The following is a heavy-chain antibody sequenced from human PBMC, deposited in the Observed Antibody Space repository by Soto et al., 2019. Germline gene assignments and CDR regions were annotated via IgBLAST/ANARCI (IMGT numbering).Heavy chain of an antibody. CDR1: GGSISSGDYY. CDR3: AREGDDYGGNSMDY. V-gene: IGHV4-30-4*01. CDR2: IYYSGST. J-gene: IGHJ4*02. D-gene: IGHD4-17*01. Sequence: QVQLQESGPGLVKPSQTLSLTCTVSGGSISSGDYYWSWIRQPPGKGLEWIGYIYYSGSTYYNPSRKSRGTISVDTSKNQFSLKLSSVTAADTAVYYCAREGDDYGGNSMDYWGQGTLVTVSS.